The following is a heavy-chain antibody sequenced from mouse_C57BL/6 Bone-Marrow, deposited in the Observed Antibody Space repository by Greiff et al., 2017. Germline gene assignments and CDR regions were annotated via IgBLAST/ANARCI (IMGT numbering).Heavy chain of an antibody. Sequence: DVQLQESGPGMVKPSQSLSLTCTVTGYSITSGYDWHWIRHFPGNKLEWMGYISYSGSTNYNPSLKSRISITHATSKNHFFLKLNSGTTEDTATYYCARIYYGSSYDWYVDVWGTGTTVTVSS. J-gene: IGHJ1*03. CDR3: ARIYYGSSYDWYVDV. D-gene: IGHD1-1*01. CDR1: GYSITSGYD. V-gene: IGHV3-1*01. CDR2: ISYSGST.